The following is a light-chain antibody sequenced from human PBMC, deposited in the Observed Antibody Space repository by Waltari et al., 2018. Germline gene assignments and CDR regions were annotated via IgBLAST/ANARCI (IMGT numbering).Light chain of an antibody. CDR3: CSYTRSKYVT. CDR2: EVS. CDR1: SRDVGSYNL. J-gene: IGLJ2*01. V-gene: IGLV2-23*02. Sequence: QSALTQPASVSGSPGQSITISCTGTSRDVGSYNLVSWYQQYPGKAPKVVVYEVSKRASGVSNRFSGAKSGNTASLTISGLQAEDEADYYCCSYTRSKYVTFGGGTKVTVL.